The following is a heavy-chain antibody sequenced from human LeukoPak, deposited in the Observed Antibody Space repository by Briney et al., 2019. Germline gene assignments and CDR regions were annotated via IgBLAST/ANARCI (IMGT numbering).Heavy chain of an antibody. CDR1: GYTFSGTGWY. V-gene: IGHV1-2*02. J-gene: IGHJ4*02. D-gene: IGHD3-10*01. Sequence: DSVKVFCKASGYTFSGTGWYLYWLRQAPGQGLECMGWIYPNNGATAYAQKFQGRVAMTRDTSITTAYMELSRLRPDDTAVYYCARDGPAQMVDFDYWGQGTLVTVSS. CDR3: ARDGPAQMVDFDY. CDR2: IYPNNGAT.